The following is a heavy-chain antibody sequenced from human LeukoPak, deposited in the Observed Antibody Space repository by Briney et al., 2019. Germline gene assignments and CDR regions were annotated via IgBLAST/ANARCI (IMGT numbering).Heavy chain of an antibody. Sequence: SETLSLTCSVSGDSISSYYWSWIRQPPGKGLEWIGYIYYSGSTDYNPSLKSRVTISVDTSKNQFSLKLSSVTAADTAVYYCASGYGDYSPTYDYWGQGTLVTVSS. CDR3: ASGYGDYSPTYDY. V-gene: IGHV4-59*01. CDR2: IYYSGST. D-gene: IGHD4-17*01. CDR1: GDSISSYY. J-gene: IGHJ4*02.